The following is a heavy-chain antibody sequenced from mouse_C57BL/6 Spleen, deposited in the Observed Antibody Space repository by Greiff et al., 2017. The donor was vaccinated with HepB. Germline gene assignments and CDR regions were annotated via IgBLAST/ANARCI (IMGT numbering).Heavy chain of an antibody. D-gene: IGHD1-1*01. Sequence: VQLQQSGAELVKPGASVKMSCKASGYTFTSYWITWVKQRPGQGLEWIGDIYPGSGSTNYNEKFKSKATLTVDTSSSTAYMQLSSLTSEDSAVYYCARYLLLRLYYFDYWGQGTTLTVSS. V-gene: IGHV1-55*01. CDR2: IYPGSGST. J-gene: IGHJ2*01. CDR3: ARYLLLRLYYFDY. CDR1: GYTFTSYW.